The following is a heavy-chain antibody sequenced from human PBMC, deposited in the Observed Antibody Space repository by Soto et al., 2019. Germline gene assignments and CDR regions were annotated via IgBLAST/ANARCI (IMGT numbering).Heavy chain of an antibody. CDR3: AKTSVLRFLEWLPIGFDY. CDR1: GFTFSTYA. CDR2: LSGSGGTT. J-gene: IGHJ4*02. D-gene: IGHD3-3*01. V-gene: IGHV3-23*01. Sequence: GGSLRLSCPASGFTFSTYAMSWVRQAPGKGLEWLSGLSGSGGTTYYADSVKGRFTISRDNSKNTLYLQMNSLRAEDTAVYFCAKTSVLRFLEWLPIGFDYWGQGTLVTVSS.